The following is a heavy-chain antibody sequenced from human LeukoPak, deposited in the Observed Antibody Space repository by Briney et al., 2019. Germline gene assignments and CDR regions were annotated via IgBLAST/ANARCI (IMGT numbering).Heavy chain of an antibody. Sequence: SVKGSCKASGGTFSSYAISWVRQAPGQGIEWMGGIIPIFGTANYAQKFQGRVTITTDESTSTAYMELSSLRSEDTAVYYCARDYGSGSYPPIWGYFDYWGQGTLVTVSS. D-gene: IGHD3-10*01. J-gene: IGHJ4*02. CDR1: GGTFSSYA. CDR3: ARDYGSGSYPPIWGYFDY. V-gene: IGHV1-69*05. CDR2: IIPIFGTA.